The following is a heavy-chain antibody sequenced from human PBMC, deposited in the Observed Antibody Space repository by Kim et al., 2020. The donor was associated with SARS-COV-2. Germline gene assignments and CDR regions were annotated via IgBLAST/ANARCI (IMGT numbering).Heavy chain of an antibody. CDR3: GRGHLKSKVVEIGARPYW. Sequence: ASLKVSCKASGYTFTSYDINWVRQATGQGLEWMGWMNPNSGNTGYAQKFQGRVTMTRNTSISTAYMELSSLRSEETAGYYCGRGHLKSKVVEIGARPYW. CDR1: GYTFTSYD. V-gene: IGHV1-8*01. J-gene: IGHJ2*01. CDR2: MNPNSGNT. D-gene: IGHD2-21*01.